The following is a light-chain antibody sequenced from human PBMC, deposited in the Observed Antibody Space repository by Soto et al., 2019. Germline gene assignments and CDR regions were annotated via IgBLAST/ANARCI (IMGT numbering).Light chain of an antibody. CDR3: GADHGRGSNFWRL. Sequence: QLVLTQPPSASASLGASVTLTCTLSSGYSNYKVDWYQQRPGKGPRFVMRVGTGGIVGSKGDGIPDRFSVLGSGLNRYLTIKNIQEDDESDYPCGADHGRGSNFWRLFGGGTKLTVL. V-gene: IGLV9-49*01. CDR2: VGTGGIVG. CDR1: SGYSNYK. J-gene: IGLJ2*01.